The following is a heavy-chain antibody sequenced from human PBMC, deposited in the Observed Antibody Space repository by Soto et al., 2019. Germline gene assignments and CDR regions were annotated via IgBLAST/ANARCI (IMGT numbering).Heavy chain of an antibody. V-gene: IGHV4-59*08. D-gene: IGHD3-10*01. CDR1: GGSISSYY. CDR3: ARHNYGSGSTYCDY. J-gene: IGHJ4*02. Sequence: QVQLQESGPRLVKPSETLSLTCTVSGGSISSYYWSWIRQPPGKGLEWIGYIYYRGSNNYNPSPKSRVTISADTSKNQFSLKLNSMTAADTAVYYCARHNYGSGSTYCDYWGQGTLVTVSS. CDR2: IYYRGSN.